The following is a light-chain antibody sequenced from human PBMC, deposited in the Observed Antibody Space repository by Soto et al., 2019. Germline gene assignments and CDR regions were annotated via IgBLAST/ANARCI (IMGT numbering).Light chain of an antibody. CDR1: QSVIRY. V-gene: IGKV3-20*01. Sequence: IVLTQSPATLSLSPGERATLPCRASQSVIRYLAWYQQRPGQAPRLLIYGSFSRATGIPDRFSGSGSGTDFTLTISRLEPEDSAVYYCQQYGTLITFGQGTRLEIK. CDR3: QQYGTLIT. CDR2: GSF. J-gene: IGKJ5*01.